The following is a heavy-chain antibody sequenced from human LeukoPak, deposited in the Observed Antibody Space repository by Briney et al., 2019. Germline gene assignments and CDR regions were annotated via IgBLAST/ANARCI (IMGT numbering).Heavy chain of an antibody. CDR3: ARELFSSGSCPDG. V-gene: IGHV3-33*01. Sequence: GGSLRLSCAASGFTFSYYAIHWVRQAPGKGLEWVALIWSDGSNKYYADSVKGRITISRDNSKNTVYLQMNSLRAEDTAVYYCARELFSSGSCPDGWGQGTLVTVSS. CDR2: IWSDGSNK. CDR1: GFTFSYYA. D-gene: IGHD3-10*01. J-gene: IGHJ4*02.